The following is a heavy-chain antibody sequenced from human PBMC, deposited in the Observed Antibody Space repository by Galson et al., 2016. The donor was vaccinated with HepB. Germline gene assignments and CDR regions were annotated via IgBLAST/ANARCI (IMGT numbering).Heavy chain of an antibody. V-gene: IGHV4-39*01. J-gene: IGHJ3*02. CDR1: GGSISSTDDY. D-gene: IGHD2-21*01. CDR2: IYYSGNT. CDR3: ARHDWRGGTDAFDI. Sequence: SETLSLTCTVSGGSISSTDDYWGWIRQPPGKGLEWIGSIYYSGNTYYNSSLKSRVTISVDTSKNQFSLKVSSVTASGSAVYYCARHDWRGGTDAFDIWGQGTMVSVSS.